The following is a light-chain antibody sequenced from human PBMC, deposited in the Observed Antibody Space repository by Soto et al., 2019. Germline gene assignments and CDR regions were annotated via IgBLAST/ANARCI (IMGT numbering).Light chain of an antibody. V-gene: IGKV1-5*01. CDR1: QSISRW. J-gene: IGKJ1*01. CDR3: QQYNIYLWT. CDR2: DAS. Sequence: DIQMTQSPSTLSASIGDRVTITCRARQSISRWLAWYQQKPGKAPKLLIYDASSLESGVPSRFSGSGSGTEFTLTISSLQPDDLATYYCQQYNIYLWTFGQGTKVEIK.